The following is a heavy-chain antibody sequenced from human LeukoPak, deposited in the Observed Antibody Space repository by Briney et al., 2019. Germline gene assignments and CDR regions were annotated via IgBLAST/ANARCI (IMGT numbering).Heavy chain of an antibody. D-gene: IGHD3-10*01. Sequence: SETLSLTCAVYGGSFSGYYWSWIRQPPGKGLEWIGEINHSGSTNYNPSLKSRVTISVDTSKNQFSLKLSSVTAADTAVCYCASRGGTYYYYGMDVWGQGTTVTVSS. CDR2: INHSGST. CDR1: GGSFSGYY. V-gene: IGHV4-34*01. J-gene: IGHJ6*02. CDR3: ASRGGTYYYYGMDV.